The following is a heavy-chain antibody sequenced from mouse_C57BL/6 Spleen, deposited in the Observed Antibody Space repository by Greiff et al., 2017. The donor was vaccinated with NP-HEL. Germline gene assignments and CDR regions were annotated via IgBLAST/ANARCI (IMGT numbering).Heavy chain of an antibody. CDR1: GYTFTSYW. CDR2: IDPSDSET. CDR3: ARAGGTTVVHLDY. Sequence: QVQLQQPGAELVRPGSSVKLSCKASGYTFTSYWMHWVKQRPIQGLEWIGNIDPSDSETHYNQKFKDKATLTVDKSSSTAYMQLSSLTSEDSAVYYCARAGGTTVVHLDYWGQGTTLTVSS. V-gene: IGHV1-52*01. J-gene: IGHJ2*01. D-gene: IGHD1-1*01.